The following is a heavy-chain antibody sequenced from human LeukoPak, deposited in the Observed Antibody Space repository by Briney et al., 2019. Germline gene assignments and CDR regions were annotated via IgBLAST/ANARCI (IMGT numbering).Heavy chain of an antibody. CDR1: GYTFTGYY. Sequence: GASVKVSCKASGYTFTGYYMHWVRQAPGQGLKWMGWINPNSGGTNYAQKFQGRVTMTRDTSISTAYMELSRLRSDDTAVYYCASSLTTVVTPDIAFDIWGQGTMVTVSS. CDR3: ASSLTTVVTPDIAFDI. J-gene: IGHJ3*02. D-gene: IGHD4-23*01. CDR2: INPNSGGT. V-gene: IGHV1-2*02.